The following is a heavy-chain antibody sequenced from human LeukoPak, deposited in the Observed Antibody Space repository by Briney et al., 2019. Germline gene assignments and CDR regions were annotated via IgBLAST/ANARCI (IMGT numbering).Heavy chain of an antibody. D-gene: IGHD3-10*01. CDR3: ARAVGTMVRGVIMPNWFDP. V-gene: IGHV1-8*01. CDR1: GYTFTSYD. Sequence: ASVKVSCKASGYTFTSYDINWVRQAPGQGLEWMGWMNPNSGNTGYAQKFQGRVTISRNISISTAYMELSSLRSEDTAVYYCARAVGTMVRGVIMPNWFDPWGQGTLVTVSS. CDR2: MNPNSGNT. J-gene: IGHJ5*02.